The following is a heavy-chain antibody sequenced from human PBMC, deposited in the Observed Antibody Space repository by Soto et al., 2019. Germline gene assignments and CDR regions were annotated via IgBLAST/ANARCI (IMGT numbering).Heavy chain of an antibody. CDR3: HGYGY. CDR2: IYTGGTT. V-gene: IGHV3-53*01. J-gene: IGHJ4*02. CDR1: GFTVSSSNY. Sequence: EVQLVESGGGLIQPGGSLRLSCVVSGFTVSSSNYMSWVRQAPGKGLEWVSVIYTGGTTYYADSVKGRFTISRDNSKNTLYLQMNSLRAGDTAVYYCHGYGYWGQGTLVTVSS. D-gene: IGHD5-12*01.